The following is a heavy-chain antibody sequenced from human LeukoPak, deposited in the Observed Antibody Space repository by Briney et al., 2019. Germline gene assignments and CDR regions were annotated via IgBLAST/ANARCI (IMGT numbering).Heavy chain of an antibody. J-gene: IGHJ4*02. CDR2: ISGNGGST. CDR1: GFTFSSYA. Sequence: GGSLRLSCAASGFTFSSYAMSWVRQAPGKGLEWVSAISGNGGSTYYADSVNGRFTISRDNSKNTLYLQMNSLRAEDTAVYYCAKTRDFWSGYYFDYWGQGTLVTVSS. V-gene: IGHV3-23*01. CDR3: AKTRDFWSGYYFDY. D-gene: IGHD3-3*01.